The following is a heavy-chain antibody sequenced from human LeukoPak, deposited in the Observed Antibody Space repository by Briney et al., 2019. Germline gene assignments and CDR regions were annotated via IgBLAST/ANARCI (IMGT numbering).Heavy chain of an antibody. Sequence: SQTLSLTCTVSGGSISDNYYWICIRQPAGKGLEWIGRINTSGSSSYNPSLKSRVTMSVDTSKNQFSLKLSSVTAADTAIYYCARVIRRGFGEIFIDYWGQGTLVTVSS. V-gene: IGHV4-61*02. CDR3: ARVIRRGFGEIFIDY. CDR2: INTSGSS. CDR1: GGSISDNYY. J-gene: IGHJ4*02. D-gene: IGHD3-10*01.